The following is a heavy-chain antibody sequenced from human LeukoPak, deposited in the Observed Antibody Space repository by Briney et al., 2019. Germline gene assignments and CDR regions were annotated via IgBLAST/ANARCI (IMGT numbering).Heavy chain of an antibody. D-gene: IGHD3-3*01. V-gene: IGHV1-18*01. Sequence: GASVKVPCKASGYTFTSYGISWVRQAPGQGLEWTGWISAYNGNTNYAQKLQGRVTMTTDTSTSTAYMELRSLRSDDTAVYYCARDDYDFWSGYYSEPWGYRGQGTLVTVSS. CDR2: ISAYNGNT. J-gene: IGHJ4*02. CDR1: GYTFTSYG. CDR3: ARDDYDFWSGYYSEPWGY.